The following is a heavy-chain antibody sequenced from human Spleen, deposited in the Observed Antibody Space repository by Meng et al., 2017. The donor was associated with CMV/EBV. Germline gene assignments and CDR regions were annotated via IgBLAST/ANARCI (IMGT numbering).Heavy chain of an antibody. J-gene: IGHJ4*02. CDR3: AGSRPGGGACDY. CDR2: IQVIGHT. V-gene: IGHV4-4*07. D-gene: IGHD3-16*01. CDR1: GAPTKNSN. Sequence: LWGSGPRLVDPRKPCSLTHTVSGAPTKNSNWNWFRQPAGQGREWIGLIQVIGHTVYNPSLKSRVTVSLDASKSQFSLTLNSVTAADTATYYCAGSRPGGGACDYWGQGILVTVSS.